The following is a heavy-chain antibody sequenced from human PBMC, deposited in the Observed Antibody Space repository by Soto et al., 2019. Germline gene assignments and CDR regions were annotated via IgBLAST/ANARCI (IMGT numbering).Heavy chain of an antibody. CDR1: GGSISSSSYY. D-gene: IGHD6-19*01. J-gene: IGHJ4*02. CDR2: IYYSGST. Sequence: SETLSLTCAVSGGSISSSSYYWGWIRQPPGKGLEWIGSIYYSGSTYYTPSLQSRVAISVDTSKNQFSLKLNSVTAADTAVYNCARRTVNIRTFYSGLKTHCFDYWGQGTLVTVSS. CDR3: ARRTVNIRTFYSGLKTHCFDY. V-gene: IGHV4-39*01.